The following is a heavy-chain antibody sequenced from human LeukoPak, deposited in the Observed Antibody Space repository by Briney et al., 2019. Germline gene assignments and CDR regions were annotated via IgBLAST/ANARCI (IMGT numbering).Heavy chain of an antibody. V-gene: IGHV1-69*13. CDR3: KTGDLGKNSGMDV. CDR1: GGTFSSYA. CDR2: IIPIFGTA. J-gene: IGHJ6*02. Sequence: GASVKVSCKASGGTFSSYAISWVRQAPGQGLEWMGGIIPIFGTANYVQKFQGRVTITADESTSTAYMELSSLRSEDTAVYYCKTGDLGKNSGMDVWGQGTTVTVSS. D-gene: IGHD7-27*01.